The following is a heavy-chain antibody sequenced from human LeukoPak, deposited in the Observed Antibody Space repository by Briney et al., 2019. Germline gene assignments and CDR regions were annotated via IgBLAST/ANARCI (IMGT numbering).Heavy chain of an antibody. V-gene: IGHV3-49*04. CDR1: GFIFGGYA. J-gene: IGHJ4*02. CDR2: IRSKAYGGTT. D-gene: IGHD3-16*02. CDR3: TRDRPDWGELSLFDY. Sequence: GGSLRLSCAASGFIFGGYAMSWVRQAPGKGLEWVGFIRSKAYGGTTEYAASVKGRFTISRDDSKNIAYLQMNSLKTEDTAVYYCTRDRPDWGELSLFDYWGQGTLVTVSS.